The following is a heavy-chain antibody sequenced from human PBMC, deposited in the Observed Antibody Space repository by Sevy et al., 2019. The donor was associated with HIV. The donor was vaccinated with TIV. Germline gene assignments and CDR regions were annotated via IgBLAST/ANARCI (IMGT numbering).Heavy chain of an antibody. CDR3: AKDRRRDGFNNMRGGFDY. Sequence: ASVKVSCKASGYTFTSYGISWVRQAPGQGLEWMGWISAYNGNTNYAQKLQGRVTMTTDTSSSTAIMELRSLRSDETAVYYCAKDRRRDGFNNMRGGFDYWGQGTLVTVSS. CDR1: GYTFTSYG. V-gene: IGHV1-18*04. CDR2: ISAYNGNT. D-gene: IGHD3-16*01. J-gene: IGHJ4*02.